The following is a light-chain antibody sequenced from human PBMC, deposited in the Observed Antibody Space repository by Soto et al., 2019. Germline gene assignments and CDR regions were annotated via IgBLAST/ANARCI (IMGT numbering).Light chain of an antibody. CDR1: RSDVGGYNY. CDR3: SSYVGTNSYV. Sequence: VLTQPPSASGFPGQSVTISCTGTRSDVGGYNYVSWYQHHPGKAPKLIIYEVYKRPSGVPDRFSGSKSGNTAALTVSGLQAEDEADYYCSSYVGTNSYVFGTGTKVTVL. CDR2: EVY. J-gene: IGLJ1*01. V-gene: IGLV2-8*01.